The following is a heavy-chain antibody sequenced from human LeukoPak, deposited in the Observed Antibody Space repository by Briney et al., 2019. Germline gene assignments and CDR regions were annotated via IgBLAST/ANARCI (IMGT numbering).Heavy chain of an antibody. J-gene: IGHJ4*02. CDR2: IIPHVGSP. D-gene: IGHD4-23*01. V-gene: IGHV1-69*13. CDR1: GDTFSYHS. CDR3: ARDDWWEPTAGVFDY. Sequence: ASVKVSCKTFGDTFSYHSISWVRQAPGQGLQWLGGIIPHVGSPRYTERLQDRITITADESTTTAYMEVRSLRSDDTAVYYCARDDWWEPTAGVFDYWGQGTLVTVSS.